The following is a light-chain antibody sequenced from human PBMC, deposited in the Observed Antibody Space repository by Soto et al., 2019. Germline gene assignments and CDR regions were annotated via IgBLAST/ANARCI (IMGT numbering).Light chain of an antibody. Sequence: QSVLTQPPSVSAAPGQKVTISCSGSSSNIGNHFVSWYQQVPGTAPTLLIYDDDKRPSGIPDRFSGSKSDTSATLGITGLQSGDEADYYCGAWDGSLSTGVFGGGTKLTVL. V-gene: IGLV1-51*01. CDR2: DDD. CDR1: SSNIGNHF. J-gene: IGLJ3*02. CDR3: GAWDGSLSTGV.